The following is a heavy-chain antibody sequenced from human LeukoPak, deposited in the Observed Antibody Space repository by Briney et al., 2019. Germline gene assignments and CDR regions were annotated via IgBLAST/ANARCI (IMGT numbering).Heavy chain of an antibody. J-gene: IGHJ6*02. CDR3: ARGGSGWYYYYYYGMDV. CDR1: GFSFTSYE. CDR2: ISSSGSTI. Sequence: GGSLRLSCVASGFSFTSYEMNWVRQAPGKGLEWLSYISSSGSTIYYADSVKGRFTISRDNAKNSLYLQMNSLRAEDTAVYYCARGGSGWYYYYYYGMDVWGQGTTVTVSS. D-gene: IGHD6-19*01. V-gene: IGHV3-48*03.